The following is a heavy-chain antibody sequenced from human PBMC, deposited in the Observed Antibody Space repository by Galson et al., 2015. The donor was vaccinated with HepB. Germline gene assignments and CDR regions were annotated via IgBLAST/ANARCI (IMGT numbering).Heavy chain of an antibody. CDR2: INPSGGST. Sequence: SVKVSCKASGYTFTSYYMHWVRQAPGQGLEWMGIINPSGGSTSYAQKFQGRVTMTRDTSTSTVYMELSSLRSEDTAVYYCARGVRDYDSSGYYYEGWGYFDYWGQGTLVTVSS. J-gene: IGHJ4*02. V-gene: IGHV1-46*01. CDR1: GYTFTSYY. D-gene: IGHD3-22*01. CDR3: ARGVRDYDSSGYYYEGWGYFDY.